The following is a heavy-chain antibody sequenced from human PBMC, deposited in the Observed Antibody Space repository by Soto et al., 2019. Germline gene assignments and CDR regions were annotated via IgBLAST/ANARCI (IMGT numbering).Heavy chain of an antibody. Sequence: ASVKVSCKASGYTFTSYAMHWVRQAPGQRLEWMGWINAGNGNTKYSQKFQGRVTITRDTSASTAYMELSSLRSEDTAVYYCARDHVTAARETYYYYYMDVWGKGTTVTVS. CDR3: ARDHVTAARETYYYYYMDV. D-gene: IGHD2-2*01. CDR2: INAGNGNT. J-gene: IGHJ6*03. V-gene: IGHV1-3*01. CDR1: GYTFTSYA.